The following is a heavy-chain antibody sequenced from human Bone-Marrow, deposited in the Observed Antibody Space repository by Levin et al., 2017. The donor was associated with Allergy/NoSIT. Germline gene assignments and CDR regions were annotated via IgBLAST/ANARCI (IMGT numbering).Heavy chain of an antibody. D-gene: IGHD2-15*01. CDR2: ISSSSSTI. J-gene: IGHJ2*01. CDR1: GFTFSSYS. V-gene: IGHV3-48*04. CDR3: ARAPSRDIVVVVAATWYFDL. Sequence: GGSLRLSCAASGFTFSSYSMNWVRQAPGKGLEWVSYISSSSSTIYYADSVKGRFTISRDNAKNSLYLEMNSLRAEDTAVYYCARAPSRDIVVVVAATWYFDLWGRGTLVTVSS.